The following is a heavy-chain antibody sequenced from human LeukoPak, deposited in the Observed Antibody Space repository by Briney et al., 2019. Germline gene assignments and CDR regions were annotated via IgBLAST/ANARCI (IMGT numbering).Heavy chain of an antibody. CDR2: ISGSGGST. Sequence: PGGSLRLSCAASGFTFSSYAMSWVRQAPGKGLEWVSAISGSGGSTYYADSVKGRFTISRDNSKNTLYLQMNSLRAEDTAVYYCAKGIWMTTVTQEDCWGQGTLVTVSS. CDR3: AKGIWMTTVTQEDC. CDR1: GFTFSSYA. D-gene: IGHD4-17*01. J-gene: IGHJ4*02. V-gene: IGHV3-23*01.